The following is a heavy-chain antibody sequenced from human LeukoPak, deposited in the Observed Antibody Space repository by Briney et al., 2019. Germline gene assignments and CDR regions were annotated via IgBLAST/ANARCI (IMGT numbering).Heavy chain of an antibody. D-gene: IGHD3-22*01. CDR3: ARGGDLYYYDSSGYHYYYGMDV. CDR2: INPSGGST. V-gene: IGHV1-46*01. Sequence: ASVKVSCKASGYTFTSYYMHWVRQAPGQGLEWMGIINPSGGSTSYAQKFQGRVTMTRDTSTSTVYMELSSLRSEDTAVYYCARGGDLYYYDSSGYHYYYGMDVWGQGTLVTVSS. CDR1: GYTFTSYY. J-gene: IGHJ6*02.